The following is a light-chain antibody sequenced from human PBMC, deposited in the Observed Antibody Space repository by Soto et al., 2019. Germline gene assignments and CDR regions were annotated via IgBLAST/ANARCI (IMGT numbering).Light chain of an antibody. CDR2: DVS. V-gene: IGLV2-14*01. CDR3: CSYTSSSTLGV. CDR1: SSDVGGYNY. J-gene: IGLJ2*01. Sequence: QSVLTQPASVSGSPGQSITISCTGTSSDVGGYNYVSWYQQHPGKAPKLMIYDVSNRPSGVSNRFSGSKSGNTASLTISGLQAEDEADYYCCSYTSSSTLGVFGGGTKLPS.